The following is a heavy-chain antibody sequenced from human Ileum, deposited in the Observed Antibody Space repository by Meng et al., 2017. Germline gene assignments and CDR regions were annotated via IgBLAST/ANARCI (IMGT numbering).Heavy chain of an antibody. J-gene: IGHJ4*02. CDR3: AREGAYNGGDY. D-gene: IGHD1-1*01. CDR1: GYTFTTYG. V-gene: IGHV1-18*01. CDR2: MNTDKGHT. Sequence: VQLVQSGAEVKKPGASVQVYCKASGYTFTTYGISWVRQAPGQGLEWMGWMNTDKGHTNYAQKFQSRVTMTRDTSTSTAYMELRSLRSDDTAVYYCAREGAYNGGDYWGQGTLVTVSS.